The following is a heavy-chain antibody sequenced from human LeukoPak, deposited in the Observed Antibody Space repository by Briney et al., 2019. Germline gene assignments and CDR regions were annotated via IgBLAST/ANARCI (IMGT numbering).Heavy chain of an antibody. CDR1: GGTFSSYT. CDR3: ARETLYYDSSGYLDY. CDR2: IIPIFGTA. Sequence: GASVKVSCKASGGTFSSYTISWVRQAPGQGLEWMGRIIPIFGTANYAQKFQGRVTITTDESTSTAYMELSSLRSEDTAVYYCARETLYYDSSGYLDYWGQGTLVTVSS. D-gene: IGHD3-22*01. J-gene: IGHJ4*02. V-gene: IGHV1-69*05.